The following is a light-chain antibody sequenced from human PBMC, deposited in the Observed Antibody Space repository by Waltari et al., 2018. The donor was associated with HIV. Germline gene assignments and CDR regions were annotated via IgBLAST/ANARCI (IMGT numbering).Light chain of an antibody. Sequence: QSVLTQPPSLSGAPGQRVTISCIGTSSNIGADYDVHWYRQVSGAAPKLLIYRTDARPSGFPDRFFGSRSVASASLVINWLQTDDEADYYCQSYDSSLFWVFGGGTKLTVL. CDR1: SSNIGADYD. V-gene: IGLV1-40*01. CDR3: QSYDSSLFWV. CDR2: RTD. J-gene: IGLJ2*01.